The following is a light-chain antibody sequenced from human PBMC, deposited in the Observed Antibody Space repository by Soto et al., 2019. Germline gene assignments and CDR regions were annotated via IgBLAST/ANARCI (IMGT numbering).Light chain of an antibody. CDR2: EVN. CDR3: TSFTSSSTYV. V-gene: IGLV2-14*01. CDR1: SSDVGGYNY. Sequence: QSVLTQPASVSGSPGQSITISCTGTSSDVGGYNYVSWYQQHPDKAPKLMIYEVNNRPSGVSTRFSGSKSGNTASLTISGLQAEDEADYYRTSFTSSSTYVFGTGTKVTVL. J-gene: IGLJ1*01.